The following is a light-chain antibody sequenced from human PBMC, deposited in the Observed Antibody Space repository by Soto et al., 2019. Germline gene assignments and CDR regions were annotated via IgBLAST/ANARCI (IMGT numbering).Light chain of an antibody. CDR2: DNN. CDR1: SSNIGNNY. CDR3: GAWDSSLSAVV. J-gene: IGLJ2*01. V-gene: IGLV1-51*01. Sequence: QSVLTQPPSVSAAPGQKVTISCSGSSSNIGNNYVSWYQHLPGTAPKLLIYDNNNRPSGTPDRFSGSKSGTSATLGITGLQTGDEADYYCGAWDSSLSAVVFGGGTKVTVL.